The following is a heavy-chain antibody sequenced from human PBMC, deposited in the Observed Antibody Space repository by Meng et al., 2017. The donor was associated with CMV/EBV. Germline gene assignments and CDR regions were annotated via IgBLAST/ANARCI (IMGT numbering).Heavy chain of an antibody. V-gene: IGHV4-34*01. CDR1: GGSFSSHY. Sequence: VPLQQWGAGLLKPSETLSLTCAVYGGSFSSHYWSWIRQPPGKGLEWIGEINHSGSTNYNPSLKSRVTISVDTSKNQFSLKLSSVTAADTAVYYCASSLTYPDYWGQGTLVTVSS. CDR3: ASSLTYPDY. CDR2: INHSGST. D-gene: IGHD2-15*01. J-gene: IGHJ4*02.